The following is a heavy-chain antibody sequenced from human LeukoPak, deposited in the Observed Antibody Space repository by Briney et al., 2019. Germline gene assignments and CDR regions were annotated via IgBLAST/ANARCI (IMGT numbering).Heavy chain of an antibody. CDR2: IYTNGGA. CDR1: GGSVTSGNYY. V-gene: IGHV4-61*02. J-gene: IGHJ4*02. CDR3: AREPPGY. Sequence: SETLSLTCTVSGGSVTSGNYYWNRIRQPAGKGLEWIGRIYTNGGASYNPSLKSRVTISIDASKNQFSLKLSSVTAADTAVYYCAREPPGYWGQGILVTVSS.